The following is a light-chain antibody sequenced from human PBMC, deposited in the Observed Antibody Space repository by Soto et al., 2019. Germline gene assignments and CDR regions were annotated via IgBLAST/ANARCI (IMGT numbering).Light chain of an antibody. J-gene: IGLJ2*01. CDR2: GTA. V-gene: IGLV1-40*01. CDR1: RSNIGANFD. Sequence: QSVLTQPPSVSGAPGQTVIISCTGSRSNIGANFDVHWYQQLPGAAPKLLLSGTANRPSGVPDRFSASKSGTSASLAITGLQAEDEADYYCQSYDNTLGGHVLFGGGTKFTVL. CDR3: QSYDNTLGGHVL.